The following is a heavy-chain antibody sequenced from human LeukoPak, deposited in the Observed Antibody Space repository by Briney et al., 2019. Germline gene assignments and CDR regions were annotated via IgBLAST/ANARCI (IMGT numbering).Heavy chain of an antibody. CDR1: GGSFSGYY. V-gene: IGHV4-34*01. D-gene: IGHD3-3*01. J-gene: IGHJ4*02. CDR2: INHSGST. Sequence: SETLSLTCAVYGGSFSGYYWSWIRQPPGKGLERIGEINHSGSTNYNPSLKSRVTISVDTSKNQFSLKLSSVTAADTAVYYCARGRVTIFGVAIDYFDYWGQGTLVTVSS. CDR3: ARGRVTIFGVAIDYFDY.